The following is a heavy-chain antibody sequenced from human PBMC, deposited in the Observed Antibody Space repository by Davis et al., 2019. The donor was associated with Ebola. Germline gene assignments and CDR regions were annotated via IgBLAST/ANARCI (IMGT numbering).Heavy chain of an antibody. CDR2: ISAYNGNT. V-gene: IGHV1-18*01. Sequence: AASVKVSCKASGYTFTSYGISWVRQAPGQGLEWMGWISAYNGNTNYAQKLQGRVTMTTDTSTSTAYMELRSLRSDDTAVYYCAREITRLLFNCSSTSCIARDFDYWGQGTLVTVSS. CDR1: GYTFTSYG. D-gene: IGHD2-2*01. CDR3: AREITRLLFNCSSTSCIARDFDY. J-gene: IGHJ4*02.